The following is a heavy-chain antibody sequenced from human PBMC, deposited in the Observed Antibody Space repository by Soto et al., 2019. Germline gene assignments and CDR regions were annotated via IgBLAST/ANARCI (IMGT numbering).Heavy chain of an antibody. CDR1: GFTFSSYS. CDR3: ARDRLYYYGSGSYSNEFDY. D-gene: IGHD3-10*01. J-gene: IGHJ4*02. V-gene: IGHV3-48*02. CDR2: ISSSSSTI. Sequence: GGSLRLSCAASGFTFSSYSMNWVRQAPGKGLEWVSYISSSSSTIYYADSVKGRFTISRDNAKNSLYLQMNSLRDEDTAVYYCARDRLYYYGSGSYSNEFDYWGQGTLVTVSS.